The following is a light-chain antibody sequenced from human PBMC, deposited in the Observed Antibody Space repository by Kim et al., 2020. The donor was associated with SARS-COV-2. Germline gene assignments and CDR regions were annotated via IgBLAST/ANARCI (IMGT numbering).Light chain of an antibody. CDR3: SSDASRTVEV. CDR1: STDVGTNNF. V-gene: IGLV2-14*03. J-gene: IGLJ1*01. CDR2: DVR. Sequence: GQSFTVSCTGTSTDVGTNNFASLYQHHPAQPPKLMFYDVRKRPSGVYSFFSGSKCGNTALLTICRLQAEDEADYCCSSDASRTVEVFGAGTKVTVL.